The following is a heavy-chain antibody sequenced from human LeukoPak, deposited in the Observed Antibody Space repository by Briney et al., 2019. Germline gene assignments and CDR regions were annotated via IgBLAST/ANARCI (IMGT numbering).Heavy chain of an antibody. J-gene: IGHJ4*02. CDR2: SYHRGST. CDR1: GGSISSYY. CDR3: ATEYRYFDY. V-gene: IGHV4-59*01. Sequence: SETLSLTCTVSGGSISSYYWSWIRQPPGKGLEWIGWSYHRGSTSYNPSLKSRVAISVDTSKNQFSLKLSSVTAADTAVYYCATEYRYFDYWGQGTLVTVSS. D-gene: IGHD2-2*01.